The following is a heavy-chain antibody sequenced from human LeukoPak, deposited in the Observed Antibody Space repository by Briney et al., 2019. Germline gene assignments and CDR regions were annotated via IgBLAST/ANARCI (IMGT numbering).Heavy chain of an antibody. V-gene: IGHV3-7*01. J-gene: IGHJ3*01. D-gene: IGHD1-26*01. CDR1: GFTFSSLW. CDR3: ARPPRWEDAFDV. CDR2: IKYDGSHK. Sequence: GGSLRLSCEASGFTFSSLWINWVRQAPGKGLEWVANIKYDGSHKYYVDSVKGRFTISRDNAKNSVHLQMNSLRAEDTAVYYCARPPRWEDAFDVWGRGTMVTVSS.